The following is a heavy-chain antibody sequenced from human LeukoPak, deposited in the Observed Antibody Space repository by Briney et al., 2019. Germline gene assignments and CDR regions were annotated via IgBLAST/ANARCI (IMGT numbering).Heavy chain of an antibody. J-gene: IGHJ6*03. CDR3: ASNTLRATDYYYYYMDV. Sequence: SETLSLTCAVFGGSFSGYHWSWIRQPPGKGLEWIGGVNYGESTNYNPSLKSRVTISVDTSKNQFSLKLTSVTAADTAVYYCASNTLRATDYYYYYMDVWGKGTTVTISS. CDR2: VNYGEST. D-gene: IGHD5/OR15-5a*01. V-gene: IGHV4-34*01. CDR1: GGSFSGYH.